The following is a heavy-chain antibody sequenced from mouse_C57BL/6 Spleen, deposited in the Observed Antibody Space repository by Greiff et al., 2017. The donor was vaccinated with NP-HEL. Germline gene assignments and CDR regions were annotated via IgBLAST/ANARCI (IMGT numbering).Heavy chain of an antibody. CDR2: IYPGDGDT. CDR3: ARRRSYDGGYYFDY. CDR1: GYAFSSYW. V-gene: IGHV1-80*01. J-gene: IGHJ2*01. D-gene: IGHD2-12*01. Sequence: QVHVKQSGAELVKPGASVKISCKASGYAFSSYWMNWVKQRPGKGLEWIGQIYPGDGDTNYNGKFKGKATLTADKSSSTAYMQLSSLTSEDSAVYFCARRRSYDGGYYFDYWGQGTTLTVSS.